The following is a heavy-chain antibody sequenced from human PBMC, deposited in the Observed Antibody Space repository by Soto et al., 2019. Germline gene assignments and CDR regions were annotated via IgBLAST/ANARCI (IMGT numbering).Heavy chain of an antibody. CDR3: ARRGDTAMASIDY. D-gene: IGHD5-18*01. V-gene: IGHV5-51*01. Sequence: GESLKISCKGSGYSFTSYWIGWVRQMPGKGLEWMGIIYPGDSDTRYSPSFQGQVTISADKSISTAYLQWSSLKASDTAMCYCARRGDTAMASIDYWGQGTLVTVSS. CDR1: GYSFTSYW. CDR2: IYPGDSDT. J-gene: IGHJ4*02.